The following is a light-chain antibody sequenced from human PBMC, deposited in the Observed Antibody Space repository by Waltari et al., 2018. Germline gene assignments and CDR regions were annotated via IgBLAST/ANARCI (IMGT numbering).Light chain of an antibody. CDR1: NIRFKA. Sequence: YVLTQPPSVSVAPGQTARLPCGGDNIRFKAVNWYQQKTGQAPMLLLYDDSVRPSGIPERFSGSKSGDTATLTITRVEAGDEADYYCQVWDTDSDHLFGGGTKLTVL. CDR3: QVWDTDSDHL. CDR2: DDS. V-gene: IGLV3-21*02. J-gene: IGLJ3*02.